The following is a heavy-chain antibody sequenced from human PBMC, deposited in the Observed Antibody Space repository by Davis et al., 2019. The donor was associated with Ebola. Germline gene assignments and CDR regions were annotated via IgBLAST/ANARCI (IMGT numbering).Heavy chain of an antibody. CDR1: GYTFNRYG. CDR3: ARTARDIVVVVAATLGMDV. D-gene: IGHD2-15*01. Sequence: ASVKVSCKASGYTFNRYGFSWVRQAPGQGLEWMGRINPNSGGTNYAQKFQGRVTMTRDTSISTAYMELSRLRSDDTAVYYCARTARDIVVVVAATLGMDVWGKGTTVTVSS. J-gene: IGHJ6*04. CDR2: INPNSGGT. V-gene: IGHV1-2*06.